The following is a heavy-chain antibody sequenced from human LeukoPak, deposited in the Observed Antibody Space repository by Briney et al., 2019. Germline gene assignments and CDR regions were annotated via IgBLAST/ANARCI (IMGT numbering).Heavy chain of an antibody. CDR2: ISYDGSNK. V-gene: IGHV3-30*03. CDR1: RFTFSSYG. D-gene: IGHD3-10*01. CDR3: ARDLNYYGSGSGKINWFDP. J-gene: IGHJ5*02. Sequence: PGRSLRLSCAASRFTFSSYGMHWVRQAPGKGLEWVAVISYDGSNKYYADSVKGRFTISRDNSKNTLYLQMNSLRSEDTAVYYCARDLNYYGSGSGKINWFDPWGQGTLVTVSS.